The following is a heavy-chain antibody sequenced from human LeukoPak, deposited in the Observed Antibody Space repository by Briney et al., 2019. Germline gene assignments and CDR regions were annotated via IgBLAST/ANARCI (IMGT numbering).Heavy chain of an antibody. CDR1: GYTFSSNW. D-gene: IGHD6-19*01. CDR2: IYPGDSDT. J-gene: IGHJ5*02. V-gene: IGHV5-51*01. Sequence: GESLEISCKGSGYTFSSNWIVWVRQMPGKGLEWMGIIYPGDSDTRYSPSFQGQVTLSADKSISTAYLQWNSLKASDTAMYYCARFSDTSGCFDPWGQGTLVTVSS. CDR3: ARFSDTSGCFDP.